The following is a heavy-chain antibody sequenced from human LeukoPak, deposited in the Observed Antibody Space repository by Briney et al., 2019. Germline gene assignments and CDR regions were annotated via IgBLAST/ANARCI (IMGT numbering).Heavy chain of an antibody. CDR3: ARDSGGGSPDY. D-gene: IGHD3-16*01. Sequence: SETLSLTCTVSGGSISSYYWSWIRQPPGKGLEWIGYIYYSGSTNYNPSLKSRVTMSVDTSKNQFSLKLSSVTAADTAVYYCARDSGGGSPDYWGQGTLVTVSS. CDR1: GGSISSYY. CDR2: IYYSGST. J-gene: IGHJ4*02. V-gene: IGHV4-59*12.